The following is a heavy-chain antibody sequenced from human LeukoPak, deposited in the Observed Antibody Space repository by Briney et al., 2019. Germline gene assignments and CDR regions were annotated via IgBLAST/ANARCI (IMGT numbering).Heavy chain of an antibody. CDR3: VRGYSFGPYGMDV. J-gene: IGHJ6*02. D-gene: IGHD2-15*01. CDR1: RFTFSNVW. Sequence: GGSLRLSCAASRFTFSNVWMYWVRQAPGKGLEWVGRIKSKTSGATTDYAAPVKGRFTISRDNSKNTLYLQMSSLRAEDTAVYFCVRGYSFGPYGMDVWGQGTTVTVSS. V-gene: IGHV3-15*05. CDR2: IKSKTSGATT.